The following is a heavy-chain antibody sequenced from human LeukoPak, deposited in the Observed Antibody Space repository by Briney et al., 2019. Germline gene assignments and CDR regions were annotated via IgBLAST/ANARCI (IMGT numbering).Heavy chain of an antibody. J-gene: IGHJ4*02. V-gene: IGHV3-30*03. D-gene: IGHD3-16*01. CDR3: ARDRSKGSYGDDFDF. CDR2: ISYDGGKK. CDR1: GFTFSSHD. Sequence: GGSLRLSCAASGFTFSSHDMHWVRQAPDKGLEWVAIISYDGGKKDYADSVKGRFTISRDNSRNTLYLQMNSLRAEDTAVYYCARDRSKGSYGDDFDFWGQGTLVTVSS.